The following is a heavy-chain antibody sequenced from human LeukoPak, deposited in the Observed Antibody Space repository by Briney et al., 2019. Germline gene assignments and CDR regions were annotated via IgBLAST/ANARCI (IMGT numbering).Heavy chain of an antibody. J-gene: IGHJ4*02. Sequence: SVKVSCKASGGTFSSYAISWVRQAPGQGLEWMGGIIPIFGTANYAQKFQGRVTITTDESTSTAYMELSSLRSEDTAVYYCASVRGYSYGYFGYFDYWGQETLVTVSS. V-gene: IGHV1-69*05. D-gene: IGHD5-18*01. CDR3: ASVRGYSYGYFGYFDY. CDR2: IIPIFGTA. CDR1: GGTFSSYA.